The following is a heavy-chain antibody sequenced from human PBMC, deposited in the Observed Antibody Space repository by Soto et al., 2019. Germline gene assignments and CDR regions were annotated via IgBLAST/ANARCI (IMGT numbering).Heavy chain of an antibody. J-gene: IGHJ6*02. Sequence: QVQLVESGGGVVQPGRSLRLSCAASGFTFSSYGMHWVRQAPGKGLEWVAVISYDGSNKYYADSVKGRFTISRDNSKTTLYLQMNSLRAEDTAVYYCAKIGHYDFWRSSGMDVWGQGTTVTVSS. CDR3: AKIGHYDFWRSSGMDV. CDR2: ISYDGSNK. V-gene: IGHV3-30*18. D-gene: IGHD3-3*01. CDR1: GFTFSSYG.